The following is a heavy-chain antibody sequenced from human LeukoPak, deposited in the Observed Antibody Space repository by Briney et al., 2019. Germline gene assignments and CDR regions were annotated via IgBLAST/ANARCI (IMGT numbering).Heavy chain of an antibody. Sequence: GGSLRLSCTASGFSFATSNMNWVRQAPGKGLEWVANIKEDGSAKYYVDSVKGRFTISRDNAKNSVYLQMNSLRADDTAVYYCARLSYDSGTHYTCYEYWGQGVLVTVSS. CDR1: GFSFATSN. D-gene: IGHD3-10*01. V-gene: IGHV3-7*01. CDR3: ARLSYDSGTHYTCYEY. CDR2: IKEDGSAK. J-gene: IGHJ4*02.